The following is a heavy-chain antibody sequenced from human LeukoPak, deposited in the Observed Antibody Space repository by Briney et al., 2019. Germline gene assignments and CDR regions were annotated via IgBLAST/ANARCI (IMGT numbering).Heavy chain of an antibody. V-gene: IGHV3-48*02. J-gene: IGHJ4*02. Sequence: GGSLRLSCAASGFTFSSYSMSWVRQAPGKGLEWVSHISSSSRAFYYADSVKGRFTISRDNAKNSLYLQMNSLRDEDTAVFYCVARGLSSDYWGQGTLVTVSS. CDR3: VARGLSSDY. CDR2: ISSSSRAF. CDR1: GFTFSSYS.